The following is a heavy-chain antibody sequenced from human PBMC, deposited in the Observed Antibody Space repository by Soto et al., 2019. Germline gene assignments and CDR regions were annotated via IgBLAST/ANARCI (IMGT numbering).Heavy chain of an antibody. Sequence: QVQLVQSGAEVKKPGASVKVSCKASGYTFTSYYMHWVRQAPGQGLEWMGIINPSGGSTSYAQKFQGSVTMTRDTSTSTVYMELSSLRSEDTAVYYCARAPYYDYIWGSYHYDYWGQGTLVTVSS. J-gene: IGHJ4*02. V-gene: IGHV1-46*03. D-gene: IGHD3-16*02. CDR2: INPSGGST. CDR1: GYTFTSYY. CDR3: ARAPYYDYIWGSYHYDY.